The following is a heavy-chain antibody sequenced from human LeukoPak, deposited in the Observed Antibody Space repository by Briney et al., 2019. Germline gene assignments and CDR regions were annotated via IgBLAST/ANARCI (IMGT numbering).Heavy chain of an antibody. D-gene: IGHD3-22*01. J-gene: IGHJ4*02. CDR3: AALTYYYDSSGSN. CDR1: GFTFSSYA. V-gene: IGHV3-64*01. CDR2: ISSNGGST. Sequence: SGGSLRLSCAASGFTFSSYAMHWVRQAPGKGLEYVSAISSNGGSTYYANSVKGRFTISRDNSKNTLYLQMGSLRAEDTAVYYCAALTYYYDSSGSNWGQGTLVTVSS.